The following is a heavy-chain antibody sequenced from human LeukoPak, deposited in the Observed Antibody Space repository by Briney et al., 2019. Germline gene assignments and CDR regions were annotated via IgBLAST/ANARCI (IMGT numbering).Heavy chain of an antibody. D-gene: IGHD3-22*01. J-gene: IGHJ4*02. CDR2: ISYDGSNK. Sequence: GRSLRLSCAASGFTFSSYAMHWVRQAPGKGLEWVAVISYDGSNKYYADSVKGRFTISRDNSKNTLYLQVNSLRAEDTAVYYCARDRLTMIVYYFDYWGQGTLVTVSS. CDR1: GFTFSSYA. V-gene: IGHV3-30-3*01. CDR3: ARDRLTMIVYYFDY.